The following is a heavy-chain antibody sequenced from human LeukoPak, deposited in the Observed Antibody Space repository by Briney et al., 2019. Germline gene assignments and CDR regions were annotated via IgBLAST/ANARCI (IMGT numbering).Heavy chain of an antibody. D-gene: IGHD6-13*01. CDR2: IYTSGST. CDR1: GGSISSYY. J-gene: IGHJ4*02. Sequence: SETLSLTCTVSGGSISSYYWSWIRQPAGKGLEWIGRIYTSGSTNYNPSLKSRVTMSVDTFKNQFSLKLSSVTAADTAVYYCARDVNRRSSWAFDYWGQGTLVTVSS. CDR3: ARDVNRRSSWAFDY. V-gene: IGHV4-4*07.